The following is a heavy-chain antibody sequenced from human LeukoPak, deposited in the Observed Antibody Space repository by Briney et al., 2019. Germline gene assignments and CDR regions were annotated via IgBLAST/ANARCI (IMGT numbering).Heavy chain of an antibody. CDR3: ARHEYSSSTNFDY. D-gene: IGHD6-13*01. V-gene: IGHV4-59*08. CDR1: GGSISSYY. J-gene: IGHJ4*02. CDR2: IYYSGST. Sequence: SETLSLTCTVSGGSISSYYWSWIRQPPGKGLEWIGYIYYSGSTNYNPSLKSRVTISVDTSKNRFSLKLSSVTAADTAVYYCARHEYSSSTNFDYWGQGTLVAVSS.